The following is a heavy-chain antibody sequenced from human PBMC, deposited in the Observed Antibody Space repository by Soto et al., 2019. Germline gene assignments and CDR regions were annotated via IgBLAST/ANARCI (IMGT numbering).Heavy chain of an antibody. D-gene: IGHD3-22*01. CDR3: AKSRYADSSGDYYDF. CDR2: IGGRGTSS. V-gene: IGHV3-23*01. J-gene: IGHJ4*02. Sequence: HPGGSLRLSCAASGFTFSNYAMSWVRQAPGKGLEWVSGIGGRGTSSYYADSVKGRFAISRDNSYNTLFLQLHSLRAEDTAVYYCAKSRYADSSGDYYDFWGQGTQVTVSS. CDR1: GFTFSNYA.